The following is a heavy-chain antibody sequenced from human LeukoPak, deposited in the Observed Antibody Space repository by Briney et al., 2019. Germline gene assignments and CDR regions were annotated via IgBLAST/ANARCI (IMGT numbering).Heavy chain of an antibody. CDR2: INPNSGGT. CDR1: GYTFTGYY. V-gene: IGHV1-2*02. D-gene: IGHD1-7*01. J-gene: IGHJ4*02. Sequence: ASVKVSCKASGYTFTGYYMHWVRQAPGQGLEWMGWINPNSGGTNYAQKFQGRVTMTRDKSISTAYMELSRLRSDDTAVYYCARARTGTTSSFDYWGQGTLVTVSS. CDR3: ARARTGTTSSFDY.